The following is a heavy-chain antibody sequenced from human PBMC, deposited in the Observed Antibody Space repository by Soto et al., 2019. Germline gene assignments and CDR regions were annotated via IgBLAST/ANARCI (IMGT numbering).Heavy chain of an antibody. CDR1: GFTFSNAW. CDR2: IKSKTDGGTK. CDR3: TTGSCSGGSCYYLDY. Sequence: EVQLVESGGGLVKPGGSLRLSCAASGFTFSNAWMSWVRQAPGKGLEWVGRIKSKTDGGTKDYAAPVKGRFTISRDDSKKTLYLQMNSLKTEYTAVYYFTTGSCSGGSCYYLDYWGQGTLVTVSS. J-gene: IGHJ4*02. D-gene: IGHD2-15*01. V-gene: IGHV3-15*01.